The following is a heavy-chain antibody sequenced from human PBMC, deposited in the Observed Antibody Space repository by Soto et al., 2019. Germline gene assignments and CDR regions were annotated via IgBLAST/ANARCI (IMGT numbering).Heavy chain of an antibody. D-gene: IGHD1-26*01. J-gene: IGHJ4*02. V-gene: IGHV1-8*02. Sequence: GASVKVSCKASGYTFTSYDISWVRQAPGQGLEWMGWMNPNSGNTGYAQKFQGRITMTRNTSISTAYMELSSLRSEDTAVYYCARGHIVGARPGNYWGQGTLVTVSS. CDR2: MNPNSGNT. CDR3: ARGHIVGARPGNY. CDR1: GYTFTSYD.